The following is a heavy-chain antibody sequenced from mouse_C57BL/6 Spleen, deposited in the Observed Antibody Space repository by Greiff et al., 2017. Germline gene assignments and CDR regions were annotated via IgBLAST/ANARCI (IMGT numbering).Heavy chain of an antibody. V-gene: IGHV1-80*01. CDR2: FYPGDGDT. J-gene: IGHJ4*01. CDR3: ARGDYESRGYYAMDY. D-gene: IGHD2-4*01. Sequence: QVQLQQSGAELVKPGASVKISCKASGYAFSSYWMNWVKQRPGKGLEWIGQFYPGDGDTNYNGKFKGKATLTADKSSSTAYMQLSSLTSEDSAVYFCARGDYESRGYYAMDYWGQGTSVTVSS. CDR1: GYAFSSYW.